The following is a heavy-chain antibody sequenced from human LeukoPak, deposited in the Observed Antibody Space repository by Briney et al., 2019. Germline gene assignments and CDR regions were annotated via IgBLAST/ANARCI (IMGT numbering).Heavy chain of an antibody. V-gene: IGHV4-59*01. D-gene: IGHD6-13*01. Sequence: SETLSLTCTVSGGSISNFYWSWIRQPPGKGLEWIGYIYYSGSTNYNPSLKSRVTISVDTSKNQFSLKLSSVTAADTAVYYCAREVVAAAGTVDYWGQGTLVIVSS. CDR1: GGSISNFY. CDR3: AREVVAAAGTVDY. J-gene: IGHJ4*02. CDR2: IYYSGST.